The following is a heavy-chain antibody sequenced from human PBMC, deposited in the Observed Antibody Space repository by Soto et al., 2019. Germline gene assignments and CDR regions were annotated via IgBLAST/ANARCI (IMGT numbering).Heavy chain of an antibody. CDR1: GGSVSSGSYY. Sequence: PSETLSLTCTVSGGSVSSGSYYWSWIRQPSGKGLEWIGYIYYSGSTNYNPSLKSRVTISVDTSKNQFSLKLSSVTAADTAVYYCARGAASVAAAGNYYYYGMDVWGQGTTVTVSS. D-gene: IGHD6-13*01. V-gene: IGHV4-61*01. CDR3: ARGAASVAAAGNYYYYGMDV. CDR2: IYYSGST. J-gene: IGHJ6*02.